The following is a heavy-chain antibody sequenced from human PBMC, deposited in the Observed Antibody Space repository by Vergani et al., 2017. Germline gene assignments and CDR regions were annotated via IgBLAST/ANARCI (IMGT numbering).Heavy chain of an antibody. CDR2: IIPIFGTA. V-gene: IGHV1-69*01. Sequence: QVQLVQSGAEVKKPGSSVKVSCKASGGTFSSYAISWVRQAPGQGLEWMGGIIPIFGTANYAQKFQGRVTITADESTSTAYMELSSLRSEDTAVYYWAGPPYYYDSSGYYSDEYFQHWGQGTLVTVSS. D-gene: IGHD3-22*01. CDR1: GGTFSSYA. CDR3: AGPPYYYDSSGYYSDEYFQH. J-gene: IGHJ1*01.